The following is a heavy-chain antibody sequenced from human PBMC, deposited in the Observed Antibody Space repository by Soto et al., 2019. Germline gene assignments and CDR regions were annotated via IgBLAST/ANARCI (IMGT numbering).Heavy chain of an antibody. CDR2: IGTAGDT. V-gene: IGHV3-13*01. CDR3: ARGEYYYGSGRWYYYGMDV. D-gene: IGHD3-10*01. Sequence: GGSLRLSCAASGFTFSSYDMHWVRQATGKGLEWVSAIGTAGDTHYSGSVKGRFTISRENAKNSLYLQINSLRAGDTAVYYCARGEYYYGSGRWYYYGMDVWGQGTTVTVS. CDR1: GFTFSSYD. J-gene: IGHJ6*02.